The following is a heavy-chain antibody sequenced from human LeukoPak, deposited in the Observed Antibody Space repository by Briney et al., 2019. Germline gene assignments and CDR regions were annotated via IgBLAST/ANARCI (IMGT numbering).Heavy chain of an antibody. J-gene: IGHJ3*02. CDR3: ARVVAAAGTVAFDI. Sequence: ASVKVSCKASGYTFTSYAMNWVQQAPGQGLEWMGWINTNTGNPTYAQGFTGRFVFSLDTSVSTAYLQISSLKAEDTAVYYCARVVAAAGTVAFDIWGQGTMVTVSS. D-gene: IGHD6-13*01. CDR1: GYTFTSYA. CDR2: INTNTGNP. V-gene: IGHV7-4-1*02.